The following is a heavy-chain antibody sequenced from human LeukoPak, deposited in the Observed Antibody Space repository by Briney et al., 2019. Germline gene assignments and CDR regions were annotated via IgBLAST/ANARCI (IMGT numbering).Heavy chain of an antibody. CDR3: AGITILPWFDP. CDR2: ISSSSGTI. D-gene: IGHD3-9*01. V-gene: IGHV3-48*04. CDR1: GFTFGSYS. J-gene: IGHJ5*02. Sequence: PGGSLRLSCAASGFTFGSYSMNWVRQAPGKGLEWVSCISSSSGTINYADSVKGRFTISRDNTKNSLYLQMNSLRAEDTAVYYCAGITILPWFDPWGQGTLVTVSS.